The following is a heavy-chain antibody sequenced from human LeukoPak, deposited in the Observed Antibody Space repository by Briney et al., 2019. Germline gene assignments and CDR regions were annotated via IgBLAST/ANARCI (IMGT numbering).Heavy chain of an antibody. D-gene: IGHD3-22*01. J-gene: IGHJ5*02. Sequence: SETLSLTCTVSGGSISSYYWSWIRQPPGKGLEWIGSIYHSGNTYHNPSLKSRVTISIDTSNNQFSLKLSSVTAADTAVYYCARRSSANWFDPWGQGTLVTVSS. CDR3: ARRSSANWFDP. CDR1: GGSISSYY. CDR2: IYHSGNT. V-gene: IGHV4-59*05.